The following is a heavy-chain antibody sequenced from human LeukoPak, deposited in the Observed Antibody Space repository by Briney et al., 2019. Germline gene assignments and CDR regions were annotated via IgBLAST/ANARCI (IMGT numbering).Heavy chain of an antibody. J-gene: IGHJ3*02. V-gene: IGHV4-30-4*08. CDR2: IYYSGRT. Sequence: PSETLSLTCTVSGGSISSGDYYWSWIRQPPGKGLEWIGYIYYSGRTYYNPSLKSRVTIPVDTSKNQFSLKLSSVTAADTAVYYCARVWMATANDAFDIWGQGTMVTVSS. D-gene: IGHD5-24*01. CDR3: ARVWMATANDAFDI. CDR1: GGSISSGDYY.